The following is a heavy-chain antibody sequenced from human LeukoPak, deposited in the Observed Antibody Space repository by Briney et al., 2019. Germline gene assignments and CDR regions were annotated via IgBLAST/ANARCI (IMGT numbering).Heavy chain of an antibody. J-gene: IGHJ3*02. D-gene: IGHD2-8*02. Sequence: ASVKVSCKASGFTXTTSAVQGVRQARGQRLEWIGRIVVGSGNTDHAQKFQGRLTITRDISTSTAYMELSSLTSDDTAVYYCAAVPNANAWYWDDAFDIWGQGTMVTVSS. CDR1: GFTXTTSA. CDR2: IVVGSGNT. V-gene: IGHV1-58*01. CDR3: AAVPNANAWYWDDAFDI.